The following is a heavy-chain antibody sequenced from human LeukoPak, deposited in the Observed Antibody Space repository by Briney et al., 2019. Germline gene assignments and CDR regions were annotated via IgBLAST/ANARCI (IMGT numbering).Heavy chain of an antibody. CDR3: ARNIRYGSGLNWLDP. J-gene: IGHJ5*02. CDR2: IYYSGST. V-gene: IGHV4-31*03. Sequence: PSQTLSLTCTVSGGSISSGGYYWSWIRQHPGKGLEWIGYIYYSGSTYYNPSLKSRVTISVDTSKKQCSLKLSSVTAADTAVYYCARNIRYGSGLNWLDPWGQGTVVTVSS. CDR1: GGSISSGGYY. D-gene: IGHD6-19*01.